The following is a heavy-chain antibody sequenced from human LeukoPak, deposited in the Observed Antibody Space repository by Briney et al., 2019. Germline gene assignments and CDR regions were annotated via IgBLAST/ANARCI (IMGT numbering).Heavy chain of an antibody. V-gene: IGHV4-34*01. CDR2: INHSGST. Sequence: SETLSLTCAVSGGSFSGYYWSWIRQPPGKGLEWIGEINHSGSTNYNPSLKSRFTISADTSKNQFSLKLSSVTAADTAVYYCDRGWGYYDRSGYYARQLDYWGQGTLVTVSS. J-gene: IGHJ4*02. D-gene: IGHD3-22*01. CDR1: GGSFSGYY. CDR3: DRGWGYYDRSGYYARQLDY.